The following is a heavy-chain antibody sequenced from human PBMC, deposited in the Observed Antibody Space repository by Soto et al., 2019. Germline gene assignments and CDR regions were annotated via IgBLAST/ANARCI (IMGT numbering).Heavy chain of an antibody. CDR3: ARVPDLNYCTKTSRLYYFDY. J-gene: IGHJ4*02. Sequence: PGGSLRLSCAASGFTFSSYAMSWVRQAPGKGLEWVSAISGSGGSTYYADSVKGRFTISRDNSKNTLYLQMNSLRAEDTAVYYCARVPDLNYCTKTSRLYYFDYWGQGALVTVSS. D-gene: IGHD2-8*01. V-gene: IGHV3-23*01. CDR2: ISGSGGST. CDR1: GFTFSSYA.